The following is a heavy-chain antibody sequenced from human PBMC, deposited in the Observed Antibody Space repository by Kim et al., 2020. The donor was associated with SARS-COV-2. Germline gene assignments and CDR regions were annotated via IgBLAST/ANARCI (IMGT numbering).Heavy chain of an antibody. V-gene: IGHV1-58*01. J-gene: IGHJ5*02. Sequence: SVKVSCKAHGFTLSTSTVPWVRQAPGQPLEWIGRIVGGSGKTHYAQQFRERVTITRDLSTSTVYMELSSLRSEDTAVYYCAAGLPAYSGTYTPWGQGTL. CDR1: GFTLSTST. CDR2: IVGGSGKT. D-gene: IGHD1-26*01. CDR3: AAGLPAYSGTYTP.